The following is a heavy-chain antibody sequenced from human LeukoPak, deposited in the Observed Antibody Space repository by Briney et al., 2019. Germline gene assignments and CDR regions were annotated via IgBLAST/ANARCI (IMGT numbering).Heavy chain of an antibody. CDR2: ISYDGSNK. CDR3: ARDLYGGHDY. Sequence: PGGSLRLPCAASGFTFSSYAMHWVRQAPGKGLEWVAVISYDGSNKYYADSVKGRFTISRDNSKNTLYLQMNSLRAEDTAVYYCARDLYGGHDYWGQGTLVTVSS. J-gene: IGHJ4*02. CDR1: GFTFSSYA. D-gene: IGHD4-23*01. V-gene: IGHV3-30-3*01.